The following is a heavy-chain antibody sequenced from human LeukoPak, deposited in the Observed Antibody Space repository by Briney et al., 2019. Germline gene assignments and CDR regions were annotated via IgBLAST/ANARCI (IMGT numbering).Heavy chain of an antibody. Sequence: GGSLRLSCAASGFAFGSYWMSWVRQAPGKGLEWVANIKEDGSEKYYLDSVKGRISISRDNAKNSLYLQINSLKVEDRAVYYCARDLGQYYGTSDNWFDPWGQGTLVTVSS. CDR2: IKEDGSEK. D-gene: IGHD3-10*01. CDR1: GFAFGSYW. CDR3: ARDLGQYYGTSDNWFDP. V-gene: IGHV3-7*01. J-gene: IGHJ5*02.